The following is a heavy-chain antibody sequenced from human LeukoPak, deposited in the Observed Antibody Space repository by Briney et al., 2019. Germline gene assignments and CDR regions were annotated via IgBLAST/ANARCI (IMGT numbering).Heavy chain of an antibody. Sequence: GGSLRLSCAASGFTFSSYSMHWVRQAPGKGLEWVSSISSSSSYIYYADSVKGRFTISRDNAKNSLYLQMNSLRAEDTAVYYCARDLRGSSWSNWFDPWGQGTLVTVSS. D-gene: IGHD6-13*01. V-gene: IGHV3-21*01. CDR1: GFTFSSYS. J-gene: IGHJ5*02. CDR3: ARDLRGSSWSNWFDP. CDR2: ISSSSSYI.